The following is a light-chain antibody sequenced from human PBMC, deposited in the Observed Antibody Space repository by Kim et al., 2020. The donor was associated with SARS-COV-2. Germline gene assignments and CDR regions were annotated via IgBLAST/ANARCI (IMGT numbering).Light chain of an antibody. J-gene: IGLJ1*01. Sequence: HSITISCTGTSSDVGAYKYVAWYQQHPGKAPKFLIFDVSRRPSGVSNRFSGSKSGDTASLTISGLQAEDEADYYCSSYTRSNTFVFGTGTKVTVL. CDR3: SSYTRSNTFV. V-gene: IGLV2-14*03. CDR1: SSDVGAYKY. CDR2: DVS.